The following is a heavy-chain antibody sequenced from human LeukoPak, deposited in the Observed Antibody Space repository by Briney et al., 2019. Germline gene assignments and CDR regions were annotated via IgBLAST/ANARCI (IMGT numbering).Heavy chain of an antibody. CDR2: INWNGGST. CDR1: GFTFDDYG. Sequence: GGSLRLSCAASGFTFDDYGMTWVRQAPGKGLEWVSTINWNGGSTGYADSVKGRFTISRDNAKNSLYLQMNSLRAEDTAVYYCAREPTYSSSWYTSCDYWGQGTLVTVSS. CDR3: AREPTYSSSWYTSCDY. V-gene: IGHV3-20*04. D-gene: IGHD6-13*01. J-gene: IGHJ4*02.